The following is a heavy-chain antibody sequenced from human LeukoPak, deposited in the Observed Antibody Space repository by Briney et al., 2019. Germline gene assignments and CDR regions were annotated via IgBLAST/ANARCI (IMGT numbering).Heavy chain of an antibody. CDR3: ARAWGSLYYFDH. J-gene: IGHJ4*02. CDR1: GYSFTGYF. D-gene: IGHD3-16*01. CDR2: INPNNGLT. Sequence: GASVKVSCKASGYSFTGYFLHWVRQAPGQGLEWMGWINPNNGLTNYTQKFKGRVTMTRDTFSATGYMELNRLTSDDTAVFYCARAWGSLYYFDHWGQGTLVTVSS. V-gene: IGHV1-2*02.